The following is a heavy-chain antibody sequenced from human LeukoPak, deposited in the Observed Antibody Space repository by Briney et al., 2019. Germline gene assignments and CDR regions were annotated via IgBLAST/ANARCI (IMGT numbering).Heavy chain of an antibody. Sequence: GGSLRLSCAASGFSFSSYEMNWVRQAPGEGPEWISYISSRGSTIYYADSVKGRFTISRDNAKNSLYLQMNSLRVEDTAVYYCTRYIADSSGSPSPSAFNIWGQGTMVTVSS. CDR2: ISSRGSTI. CDR3: TRYIADSSGSPSPSAFNI. D-gene: IGHD3-22*01. CDR1: GFSFSSYE. V-gene: IGHV3-48*03. J-gene: IGHJ3*02.